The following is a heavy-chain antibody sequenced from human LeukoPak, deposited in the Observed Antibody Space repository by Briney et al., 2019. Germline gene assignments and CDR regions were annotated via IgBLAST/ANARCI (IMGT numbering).Heavy chain of an antibody. V-gene: IGHV4-4*02. CDR1: GGSISSSNW. CDR3: AREVYSSGWLRYFDY. CDR2: IYHSGST. J-gene: IGHJ4*02. D-gene: IGHD6-19*01. Sequence: PAESLSLTCAVSGGSISSSNWWSWVRQPPGKGLEWIGEIYHSGSTYYNPSLKSRVTISVDTSKNQFSLKLSSVTAADTAVYYCAREVYSSGWLRYFDYWGQGTLVTVSS.